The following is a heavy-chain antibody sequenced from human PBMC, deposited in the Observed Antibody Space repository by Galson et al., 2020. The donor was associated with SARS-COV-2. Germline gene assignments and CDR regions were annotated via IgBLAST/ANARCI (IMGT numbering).Heavy chain of an antibody. Sequence: SETLSLTCTVSGGSISSSSYYWGWIRQPPGKGLEWIGSIYYSGSTYYNPSLKSRVTISVDTSKNQFSLKLSSVTAADTAVYYCARARQLGYCTNGVCYTHSIYFDYWGRNPGHRLL. CDR1: GGSISSSSYY. CDR2: IYYSGST. CDR3: ARARQLGYCTNGVCYTHSIYFDY. J-gene: IGHJ4*01. V-gene: IGHV4-39*07. D-gene: IGHD2-8*01.